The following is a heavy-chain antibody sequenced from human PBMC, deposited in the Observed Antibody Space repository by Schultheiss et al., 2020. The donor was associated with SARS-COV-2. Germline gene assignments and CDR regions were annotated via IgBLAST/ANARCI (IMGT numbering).Heavy chain of an antibody. CDR3: ARDSGSSGNSAFDI. Sequence: GESLKISCAASGFTLSVHYMDWFRQAPGKGLEWVGRSRIRAKGYTTVYTASVKGRFTISRDDSKNSLYLQMNSLKIEDTAVYYCARDSGSSGNSAFDIWGQGTMVTVSS. J-gene: IGHJ3*02. D-gene: IGHD4-23*01. CDR2: SRIRAKGYTT. CDR1: GFTLSVHY. V-gene: IGHV3-72*01.